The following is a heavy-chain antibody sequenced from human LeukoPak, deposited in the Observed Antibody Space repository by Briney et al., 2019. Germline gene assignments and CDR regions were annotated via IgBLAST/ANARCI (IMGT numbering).Heavy chain of an antibody. CDR3: ARGRGLRIAAAGTPFDY. V-gene: IGHV4-59*08. D-gene: IGHD6-13*01. CDR2: IYYSGST. J-gene: IGHJ4*02. Sequence: SETLSLTCTVSGGSISSYYWSWIRQPPGKGLEWIGYIYYSGSTNYNPSLKSRVTISVDTSKNQFSLKLSSVTAADTAVYYCARGRGLRIAAAGTPFDYWGQGTLVTVSS. CDR1: GGSISSYY.